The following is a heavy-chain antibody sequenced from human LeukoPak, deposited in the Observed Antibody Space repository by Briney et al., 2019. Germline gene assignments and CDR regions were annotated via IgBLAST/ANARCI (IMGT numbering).Heavy chain of an antibody. J-gene: IGHJ3*02. Sequence: ASVKVSCKASGYTFTGYYMHWVRQAPGQGLEWMGWINPNSGGTNYAQKFQGRVTMTRDTSISTAYMELSRLRSDDTAVYYCARANDYGDSFDAFDIWGQGTMVTVSS. CDR3: ARANDYGDSFDAFDI. D-gene: IGHD4-17*01. CDR1: GYTFTGYY. V-gene: IGHV1-2*02. CDR2: INPNSGGT.